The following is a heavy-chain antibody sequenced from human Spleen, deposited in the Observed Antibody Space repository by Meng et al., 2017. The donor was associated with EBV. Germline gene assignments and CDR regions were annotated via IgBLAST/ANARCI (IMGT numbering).Heavy chain of an antibody. CDR3: ARQSPIAATPTGLDP. D-gene: IGHD6-25*01. CDR1: GYTFTSDS. CDR2: INTRTGNP. J-gene: IGHJ5*02. Sequence: GPLVEMGFEFKKPGASVKGSCKASGYTFTSDSMHWVRQAPGQGPEWMGWINTRTGNPMYAQGFTGRFVFSLDTSVSTAYLQISSLEAEDTAVYYCARQSPIAATPTGLDPWGQGTLVTVSS. V-gene: IGHV7-4-1*02.